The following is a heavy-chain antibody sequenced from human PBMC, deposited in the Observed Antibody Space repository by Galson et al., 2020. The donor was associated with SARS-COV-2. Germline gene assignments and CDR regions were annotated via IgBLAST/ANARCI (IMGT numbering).Heavy chain of an antibody. CDR1: GGSLKIEDHY. Sequence: SETLSLTCTVSGGSLKIEDHYWSWIRQHPGKGREWIGYIYYNGNTYYNPSLKSRLIISVDTSKNQFSLGLTSVTAADTAMYYCARVFKSSYGMDVWGQGTTVTVSS. J-gene: IGHJ6*02. CDR3: ARVFKSSYGMDV. V-gene: IGHV4-31*03. CDR2: IYYNGNT.